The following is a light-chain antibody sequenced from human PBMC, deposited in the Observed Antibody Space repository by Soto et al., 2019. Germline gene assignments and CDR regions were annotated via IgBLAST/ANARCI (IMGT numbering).Light chain of an antibody. J-gene: IGLJ1*01. CDR3: SSYTGSSTQYV. V-gene: IGLV2-14*01. Sequence: QSVLTQPASVSGSPVQSITIACAGSSSDVGGYNYVSWYQQHPVKAPKLTIYEVYNPPSGVSNRFYGSKSGNTASLTISGLQAQDEADYFCSSYTGSSTQYVIATGTKVTVL. CDR1: SSDVGGYNY. CDR2: EVY.